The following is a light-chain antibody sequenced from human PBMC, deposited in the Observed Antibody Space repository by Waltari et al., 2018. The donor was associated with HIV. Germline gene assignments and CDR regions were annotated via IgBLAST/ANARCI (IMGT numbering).Light chain of an antibody. J-gene: IGLJ3*02. CDR1: SSDIGSYNF. Sequence: QSALTQPPSASGSPGQSVTISCTGASSDIGSYNFVSWYQKRPDQAPRLMLYEVDKRPSGVPARCSGAKSGNVASLTVSGVQDDDEADYVCSSFGGNDTRVVFGGGTKLTVL. CDR3: SSFGGNDTRVV. V-gene: IGLV2-8*01. CDR2: EVD.